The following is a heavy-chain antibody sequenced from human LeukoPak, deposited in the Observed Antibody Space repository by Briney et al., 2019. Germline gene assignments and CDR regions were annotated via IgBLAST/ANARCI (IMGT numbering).Heavy chain of an antibody. CDR1: GGSFSGYY. Sequence: SETLSLTCGVHGGSFSGYYWNWIRQPPGKGLEWIGEINHSGSTNYNPSLKSRVTISVDTSKKQFSLNLSSVTAADTAVYYCARVRYTYGYRVPIYAMDVWGQGTTVTVSS. D-gene: IGHD5-18*01. CDR3: ARVRYTYGYRVPIYAMDV. J-gene: IGHJ6*02. V-gene: IGHV4-34*01. CDR2: INHSGST.